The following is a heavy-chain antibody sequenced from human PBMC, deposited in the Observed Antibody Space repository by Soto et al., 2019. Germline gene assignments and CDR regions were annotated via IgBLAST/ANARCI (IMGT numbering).Heavy chain of an antibody. V-gene: IGHV3-33*08. J-gene: IGHJ6*02. Sequence: PGGSLRLSCTTSGFTFNTYGMHWVRQAPGEGLEWVAIIWYDGSNKYYTDSVKGRSTISRDNSKNTLYLQMNSLRAEDTALYYCARSDCTGAYCYSWPFNYGVDVWGQGTTVTVSS. CDR1: GFTFNTYG. CDR2: IWYDGSNK. D-gene: IGHD2-21*02. CDR3: ARSDCTGAYCYSWPFNYGVDV.